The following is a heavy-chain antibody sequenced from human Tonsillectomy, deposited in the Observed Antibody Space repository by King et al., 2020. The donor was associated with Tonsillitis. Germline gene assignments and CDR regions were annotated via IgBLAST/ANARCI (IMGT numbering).Heavy chain of an antibody. CDR3: ARDGAAGSYYYYGMDV. J-gene: IGHJ6*02. CDR2: ISSSSSTI. CDR1: GFTFSSYS. D-gene: IGHD3-16*01. V-gene: IGHV3-48*01. Sequence: VQLVESGGGLVQPGGSLRLSCAASGFTFSSYSMNWVRQAPGKGLEWVSYISSSSSTIYYADSVKGRFTISRDNAKNSLYLQMNSLRAEDTAVYYCARDGAAGSYYYYGMDVWGQGTTVTVSS.